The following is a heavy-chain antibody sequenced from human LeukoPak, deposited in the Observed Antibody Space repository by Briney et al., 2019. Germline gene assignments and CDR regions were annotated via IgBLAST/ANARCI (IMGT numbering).Heavy chain of an antibody. CDR3: ASTLAAGTSYFDY. CDR2: IIPILGIA. D-gene: IGHD6-13*01. CDR1: GGTFSSYA. Sequence: SVKVSCKASGGTFSSYAISWVRQAPGQGLEWMGRIIPILGIANYAQKFQGRVTITADKSTSTAYMELSRLTSDDTAVYYCASTLAAGTSYFDYWGQGTLVTVSS. J-gene: IGHJ4*02. V-gene: IGHV1-69*04.